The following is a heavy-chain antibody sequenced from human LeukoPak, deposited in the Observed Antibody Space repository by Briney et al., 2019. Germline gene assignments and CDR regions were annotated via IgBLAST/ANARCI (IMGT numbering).Heavy chain of an antibody. CDR3: ARGGMPPVDY. CDR2: INPDGSTT. Sequence: PGGSLRLSCAASGFTFSSYWMHWVRQAPGKGLVWVSHINPDGSTTTYADSVKGRFTTSRDNAKNTLYVQINSLTADDTAVYYCARGGMPPVDYWGQGTLVTVSS. CDR1: GFTFSSYW. D-gene: IGHD2-2*01. J-gene: IGHJ4*02. V-gene: IGHV3-74*03.